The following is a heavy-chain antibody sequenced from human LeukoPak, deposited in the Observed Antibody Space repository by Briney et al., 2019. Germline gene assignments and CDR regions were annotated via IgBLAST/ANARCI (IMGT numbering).Heavy chain of an antibody. CDR2: ITSNGDKT. CDR3: ARGGATTLFDY. Sequence: WGSLTLSCAASGFTFSSYAMHWVRQAPGKGLEYVSAITSNGDKTYYGNSVKGRFTISRDNSKNTLYLQMGSLRIEDMAVYYCARGGATTLFDYWGQGTLVTVSS. CDR1: GFTFSSYA. J-gene: IGHJ4*02. D-gene: IGHD1-26*01. V-gene: IGHV3-64*01.